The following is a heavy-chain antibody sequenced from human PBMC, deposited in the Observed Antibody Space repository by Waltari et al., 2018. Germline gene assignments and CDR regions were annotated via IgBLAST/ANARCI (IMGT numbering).Heavy chain of an antibody. D-gene: IGHD3-3*01. Sequence: EVQLVESGGGLVQPGGSLRLSCAVSGFTFSSLWMSWFRQAPGEGLEWWANIKQDGSEIYYVDSVKGRFTISRDNAKNSLYLQMNSLTTEDTAVYYCAGGGGFLCDIWGQGTLVIVSS. CDR2: IKQDGSEI. CDR3: AGGGGFLCDI. J-gene: IGHJ3*02. CDR1: GFTFSSLW. V-gene: IGHV3-7*01.